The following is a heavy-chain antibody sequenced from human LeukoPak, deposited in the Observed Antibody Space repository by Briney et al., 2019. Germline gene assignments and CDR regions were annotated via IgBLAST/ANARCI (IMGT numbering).Heavy chain of an antibody. D-gene: IGHD6-19*01. CDR3: ARQVIGVTNSYYYYYMDV. CDR1: GGSISAYY. J-gene: IGHJ6*03. CDR2: INHSGST. Sequence: PSETLSLTCAVYGGSISAYYWTWIRQPPGKGLEWIGEINHSGSTNYNPSLKSRVTISVDTSKNQFSLKLSSVTAADTAVYYCARQVIGVTNSYYYYYMDVWGKGTTVTTSS. V-gene: IGHV4-34*01.